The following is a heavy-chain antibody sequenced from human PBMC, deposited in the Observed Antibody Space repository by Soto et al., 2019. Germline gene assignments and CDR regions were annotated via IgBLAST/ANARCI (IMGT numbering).Heavy chain of an antibody. CDR3: AGSPGLSRISGTTLGA. CDR2: INGDGSST. D-gene: IGHD1-7*01. V-gene: IGHV3-74*01. Sequence: PGGSLRLSCAASGFNFSSHWMHWVRQAPGKGLVWVSRINGDGSSTSYADSVKGRFTISRDNAKNMLYLQVNSLRADDTAVYYCAGSPGLSRISGTTLGAWGQGTLVTVSS. CDR1: GFNFSSHW. J-gene: IGHJ5*01.